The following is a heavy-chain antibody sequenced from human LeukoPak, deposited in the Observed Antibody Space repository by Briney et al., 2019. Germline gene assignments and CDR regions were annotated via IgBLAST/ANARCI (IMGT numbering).Heavy chain of an antibody. CDR3: ARGRDGYNPDFDY. Sequence: SQTLSLTCTVSGGSLSSGSYYWSWIRQPAGKGLEWIGRIYTSGSTNYNPSLKSRVTISVDTSKNQFSLKLSSVTAADTAVYYCARGRDGYNPDFDYWGQGTLVTVSS. CDR2: IYTSGST. J-gene: IGHJ4*02. D-gene: IGHD5-24*01. CDR1: GGSLSSGSYY. V-gene: IGHV4-61*02.